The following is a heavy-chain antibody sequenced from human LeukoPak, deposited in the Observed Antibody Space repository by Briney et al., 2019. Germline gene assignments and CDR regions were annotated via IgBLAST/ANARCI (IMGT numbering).Heavy chain of an antibody. Sequence: PGGSLRLSCAASGFTFSSHAMNYVRQPPGKGLEWIGSIYYSGSTYYNPSLKSRVTISVDTSKNQFSLKLSSVTAADTAVYYCARSKPGDYAFDIWGHGTMVTVSS. CDR3: ARSKPGDYAFDI. CDR1: GFTFSSHAM. D-gene: IGHD7-27*01. J-gene: IGHJ3*02. V-gene: IGHV4-38-2*01. CDR2: IYYSGST.